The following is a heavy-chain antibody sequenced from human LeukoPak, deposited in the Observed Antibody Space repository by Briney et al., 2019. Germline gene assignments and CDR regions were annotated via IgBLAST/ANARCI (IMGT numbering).Heavy chain of an antibody. CDR1: GYSISSGYY. V-gene: IGHV4-38-2*02. D-gene: IGHD3-22*01. Sequence: KPSETLSLTCTVSGYSISSGYYWGWIRQPPGKGLEWIGSIYHSGSTYYNPSLKSRVTISVDTSKNQFSLKLSSVTAADTAVYYCARVKDSSGYYQFDYWGQGTLVTVSS. CDR2: IYHSGST. J-gene: IGHJ4*02. CDR3: ARVKDSSGYYQFDY.